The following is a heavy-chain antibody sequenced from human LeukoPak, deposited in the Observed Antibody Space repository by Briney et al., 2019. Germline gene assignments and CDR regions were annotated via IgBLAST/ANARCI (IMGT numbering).Heavy chain of an antibody. CDR2: MYTSGET. D-gene: IGHD5-18*01. CDR1: GGSISSYY. Sequence: PSETLSLTCTVSGGSISSYYWTWIRQPAGKGLEWIGRMYTSGETNYNSTLKSRVTISLDTSENQFSLRLSSVTAADTAVYYCAAGSQSTALIKWGQGTLVTVSS. J-gene: IGHJ4*02. CDR3: AAGSQSTALIK. V-gene: IGHV4-4*07.